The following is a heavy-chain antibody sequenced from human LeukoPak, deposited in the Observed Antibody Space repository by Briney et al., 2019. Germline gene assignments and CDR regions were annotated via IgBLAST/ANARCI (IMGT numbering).Heavy chain of an antibody. CDR3: ARDLAAAGRQYGMDV. J-gene: IGHJ6*02. CDR2: ISAYNGNT. D-gene: IGHD6-13*01. CDR1: GYTFTSYG. Sequence: ASVKVSCKASGYTFTSYGISWVRQAPGQGLEWMGWISAYNGNTNYAQKLQGRVTMTTDTSTSTAYMELRSLRSDDTAVYYCARDLAAAGRQYGMDVWGQGTTVTVSS. V-gene: IGHV1-18*01.